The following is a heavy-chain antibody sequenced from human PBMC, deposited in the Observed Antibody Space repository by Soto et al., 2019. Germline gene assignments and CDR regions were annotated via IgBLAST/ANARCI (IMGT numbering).Heavy chain of an antibody. J-gene: IGHJ4*02. V-gene: IGHV3-30-3*01. CDR3: ARDGDCSGGSCYSRGGYFDY. CDR2: ISYDGSNK. Sequence: QVQLVESGGGVVQPGRSLRLSCAASGFTFSSYAMHWVRQAPGKGLEWVAVISYDGSNKYYADSVKGRFTISRDNSKNTLYLHMNSLRAEDTAMYYCARDGDCSGGSCYSRGGYFDYWGQGTLVTVSS. CDR1: GFTFSSYA. D-gene: IGHD2-15*01.